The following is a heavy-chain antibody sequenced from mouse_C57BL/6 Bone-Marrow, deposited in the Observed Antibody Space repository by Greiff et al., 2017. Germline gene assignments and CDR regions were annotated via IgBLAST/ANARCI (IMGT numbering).Heavy chain of an antibody. D-gene: IGHD1-1*02. CDR3: TTWWLPLSARDY. V-gene: IGHV14-4*01. CDR1: GFNIKDDY. CDR2: IDPENGDT. J-gene: IGHJ4*01. Sequence: EVQLQQSGAELVRPGASVKLSCTASGFNIKDDYMHWVKQRPEQGLEWIGWIDPENGDTEYASKFQGKATITADTSSNTAYLQLSSLTSEDTAVYYGTTWWLPLSARDYWGQGPSVTVSS.